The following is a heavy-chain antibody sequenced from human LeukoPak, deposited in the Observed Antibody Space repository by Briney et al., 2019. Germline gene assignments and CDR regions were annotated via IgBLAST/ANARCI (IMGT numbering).Heavy chain of an antibody. CDR1: GGSISSSSYY. Sequence: SPSETLSLTCTVSGGSISSSSYYWGWIRQPPGKGLEWIGSIYYSGSTYYNPSLKSRVTISVDTSKNQFSLKLSSVTAADTAVYYCVLGRNSGSNHGGFDYWGQGTLVTVSS. J-gene: IGHJ4*02. D-gene: IGHD1-26*01. CDR3: VLGRNSGSNHGGFDY. V-gene: IGHV4-39*07. CDR2: IYYSGST.